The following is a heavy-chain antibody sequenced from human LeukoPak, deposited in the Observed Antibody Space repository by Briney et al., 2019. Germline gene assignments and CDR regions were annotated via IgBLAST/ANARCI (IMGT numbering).Heavy chain of an antibody. Sequence: PSETLSLTCTVSGGSISSSSYYWGWIRQPPGKGLEWIGSIYYSGSTYYNPSLKSRVTISVDTSKNQFSLKLSSVTAADTAVYYCARHPSSGWHLSDYYYYYMDVWGKGTTVTISS. V-gene: IGHV4-39*01. J-gene: IGHJ6*03. CDR1: GGSISSSSYY. CDR3: ARHPSSGWHLSDYYYYYMDV. D-gene: IGHD6-19*01. CDR2: IYYSGST.